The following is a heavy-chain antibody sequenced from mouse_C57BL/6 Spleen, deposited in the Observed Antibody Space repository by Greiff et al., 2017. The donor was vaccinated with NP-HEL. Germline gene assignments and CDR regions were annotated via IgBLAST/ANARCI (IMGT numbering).Heavy chain of an antibody. Sequence: EVKLMESGGGLVKPGGSLKLSCAASGFTFSDYGMHWVRQAPEKGLEWVAYISSGSSTIYYADTVKGRFTISRDNAKNTLFLQMTSLRSEDTAMYYCARDDPFYYAMDYWGQGTSVTVSS. V-gene: IGHV5-17*01. J-gene: IGHJ4*01. CDR1: GFTFSDYG. CDR3: ARDDPFYYAMDY. CDR2: ISSGSSTI.